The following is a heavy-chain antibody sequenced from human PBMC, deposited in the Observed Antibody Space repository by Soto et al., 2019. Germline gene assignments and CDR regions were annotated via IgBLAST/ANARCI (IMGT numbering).Heavy chain of an antibody. V-gene: IGHV4-4*02. CDR3: ATNSYYSLGV. Sequence: QVQLQESGPGLVKPSGTLSLTCAVPSGSISSAHWWNWVRQPPGKGLEWIGEIYHSGSTNYNPSLKSRVTVSVDKSMNQFSLKLTSVTAADTAVYYCATNSYYSLGVWGQGTTVTVSS. J-gene: IGHJ6*02. CDR2: IYHSGST. CDR1: SGSISSAHW.